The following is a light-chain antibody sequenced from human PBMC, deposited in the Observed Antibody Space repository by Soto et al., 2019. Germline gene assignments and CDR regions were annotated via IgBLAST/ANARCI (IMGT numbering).Light chain of an antibody. J-gene: IGKJ5*01. V-gene: IGKV1-5*01. CDR1: QSISSW. CDR3: QQLYRYPIT. Sequence: DIQMTQSPSTLSASVGDRVTITGLASQSISSWLAWYQQKPGKAPKLLIYDASSLESGVPSRFSGSGSGTEFTLTISSLQPEDFATYYCQQLYRYPITFGQGTRLEIK. CDR2: DAS.